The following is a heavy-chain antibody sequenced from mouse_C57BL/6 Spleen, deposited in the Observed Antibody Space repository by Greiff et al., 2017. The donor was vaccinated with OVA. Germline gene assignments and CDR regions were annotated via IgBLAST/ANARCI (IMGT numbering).Heavy chain of an antibody. CDR3: ARNYYGSSYAYFDY. J-gene: IGHJ2*01. V-gene: IGHV2-2*01. CDR2: IWSGGST. D-gene: IGHD1-1*01. Sequence: VKLVESGPGLVQPSQSLSITCTVSGFSLTSYGVHWVRQSPGKGLEWLGVIWSGGSTDYNAAFISRLSISKDNSKSQVFFKMNSLQADDTAIYYCARNYYGSSYAYFDYWGQGTTLTVSS. CDR1: GFSLTSYG.